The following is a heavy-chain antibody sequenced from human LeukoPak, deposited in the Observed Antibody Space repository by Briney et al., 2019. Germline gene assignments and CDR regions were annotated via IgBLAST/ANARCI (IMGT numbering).Heavy chain of an antibody. CDR2: ISGSGDNT. J-gene: IGHJ4*02. V-gene: IGHV3-23*01. D-gene: IGHD6-19*01. CDR3: AKRSGYTTGWFFDF. CDR1: GFSFSSYA. Sequence: GGSLRLSCAASGFSFSSYAMSWVRQAPGKGLEWVSSISGSGDNTYYAESVKGRFTISRDNSKNTLFLQMNSLRAEDTAVFYCAKRSGYTTGWFFDFWGQGTLVTASS.